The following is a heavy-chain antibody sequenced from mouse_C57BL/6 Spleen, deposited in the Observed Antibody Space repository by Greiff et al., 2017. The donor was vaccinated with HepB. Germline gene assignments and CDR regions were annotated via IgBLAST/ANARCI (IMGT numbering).Heavy chain of an antibody. Sequence: EVQLQQSGPVLVKPGASVKMSCKASGYTFTDYYMNWVKQSHGKSLEWMGVINPYNGGTSYNQKFKGKATLNVEKSSSTAYMELNSLTSEDSAVYYCARKGVYDPFAYWGQGTLVTVSA. CDR2: INPYNGGT. V-gene: IGHV1-19*01. CDR3: ARKGVYDPFAY. D-gene: IGHD2-3*01. J-gene: IGHJ3*01. CDR1: GYTFTDYY.